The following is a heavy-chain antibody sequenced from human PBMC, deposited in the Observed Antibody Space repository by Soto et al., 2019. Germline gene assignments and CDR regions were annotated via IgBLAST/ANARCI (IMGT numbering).Heavy chain of an antibody. CDR3: AKGPMTGAGRGGGY. CDR1: GFTFVNYG. V-gene: IGHV3-23*01. Sequence: GGSLRLSCAAYGFTFVNYGMSWVRQAPGKGLEYVSVISGGGGDFTYYADSVKGRFTISRDNFRSTLYLQMNSLRGEDTAVYYGAKGPMTGAGRGGGYWGKGILVTVPS. D-gene: IGHD3-16*01. CDR2: ISGGGGDFT. J-gene: IGHJ4*02.